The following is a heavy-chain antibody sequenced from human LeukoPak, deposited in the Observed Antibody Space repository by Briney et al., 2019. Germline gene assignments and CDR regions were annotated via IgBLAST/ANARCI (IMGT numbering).Heavy chain of an antibody. V-gene: IGHV3-7*04. CDR1: GFTFSTYW. D-gene: IGHD1-14*01. CDR2: IKQEGSEK. CDR3: ARGGNRFDY. Sequence: GGSLRLSCAASGFTFSTYWMSWVRQAPGKGLEWVANIKQEGSEKYYVDSVKGRFTISRDNARNSLSLQMNSLRAEDTAVYYCARGGNRFDYWGQGTLVTVSS. J-gene: IGHJ4*02.